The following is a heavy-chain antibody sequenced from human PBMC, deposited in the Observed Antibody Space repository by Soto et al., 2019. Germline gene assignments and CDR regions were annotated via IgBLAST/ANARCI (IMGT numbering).Heavy chain of an antibody. CDR3: ARDSPYYDILMYFDY. J-gene: IGHJ4*02. Sequence: QVQLVQSGAEVKKPGASVKVSCKASGYTFTSYGISWVRQAPGQGLEWMGWISAYNGNTNYAQKLQGRVTMTTDTSTSTDYMELRSLRSDDTAVYYCARDSPYYDILMYFDYWGQGTLVTVSS. V-gene: IGHV1-18*01. D-gene: IGHD3-9*01. CDR2: ISAYNGNT. CDR1: GYTFTSYG.